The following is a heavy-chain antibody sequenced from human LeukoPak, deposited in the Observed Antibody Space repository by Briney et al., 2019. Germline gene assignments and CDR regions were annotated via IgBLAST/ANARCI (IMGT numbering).Heavy chain of an antibody. V-gene: IGHV4-39*01. J-gene: IGHJ6*03. CDR2: IYYSGST. Sequence: SETLSLTCTVSGGSISSSSYYWGWIRQPPGKGLEWIGSIYYSGSTYYNPSLKSRVTISVDTSKNQFSLKLSSVTAADTAVYYCARRSGITIFGVGTFYYVDVWGKGTTVTVSS. CDR3: ARRSGITIFGVGTFYYVDV. D-gene: IGHD3-3*01. CDR1: GGSISSSSYY.